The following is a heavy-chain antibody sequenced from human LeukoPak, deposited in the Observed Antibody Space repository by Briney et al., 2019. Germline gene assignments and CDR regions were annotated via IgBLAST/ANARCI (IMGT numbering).Heavy chain of an antibody. CDR3: AGDPTTVTPYYFDY. J-gene: IGHJ4*02. CDR2: IIPIFGTA. V-gene: IGHV1-69*05. Sequence: SVKVSCKASGGTFSSYAISWVRQAPGQGLEWMGRIIPIFGTANYAQKFQGRVTITTDESTSTAYMELSSLRSEDTAVYYCAGDPTTVTPYYFDYWGQGTLVTVSS. D-gene: IGHD4-17*01. CDR1: GGTFSSYA.